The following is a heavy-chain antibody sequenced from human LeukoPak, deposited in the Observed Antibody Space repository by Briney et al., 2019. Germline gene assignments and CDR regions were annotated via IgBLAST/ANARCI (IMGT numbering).Heavy chain of an antibody. D-gene: IGHD3-22*01. CDR1: GFTFSSYG. CDR3: AKDVYYYDSSGIDY. CDR2: MRYDGSNK. V-gene: IGHV3-30*02. Sequence: GGSLRLSSAASGFTFSSYGMHWVRQAPGKGLEWVAFMRYDGSNKYYADSVKGRFTISRDNSKNTLYLQMNSLRAEDTAVYYCAKDVYYYDSSGIDYWGQGTLVTVSS. J-gene: IGHJ4*02.